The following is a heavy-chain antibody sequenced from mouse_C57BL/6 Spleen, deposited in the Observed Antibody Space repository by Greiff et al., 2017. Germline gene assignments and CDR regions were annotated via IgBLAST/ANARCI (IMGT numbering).Heavy chain of an antibody. V-gene: IGHV1-82*01. Sequence: VKLQESGPELVKPGASVKISCKASGYAFSSSWMNWVKQRPGKGLEWIGRIYPGDGDTNYNGKFKGKATLTADKSSSTAYMQLSSLTSEDSAVYFCARAGSSGHWGQGTTLTVSS. CDR3: ARAGSSGH. CDR1: GYAFSSSW. J-gene: IGHJ2*01. D-gene: IGHD3-2*02. CDR2: IYPGDGDT.